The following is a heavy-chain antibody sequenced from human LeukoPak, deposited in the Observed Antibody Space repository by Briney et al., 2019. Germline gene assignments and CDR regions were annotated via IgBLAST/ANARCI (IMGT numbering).Heavy chain of an antibody. CDR1: GGTFSSYA. CDR3: ARGTEANWGSFDY. CDR2: IIPIFGTA. D-gene: IGHD7-27*01. J-gene: IGHJ4*02. Sequence: SVKVSCKASGGTFSSYAISWVRQDPGQGLEWMGGIIPIFGTANYAQKFQGRVTITADESTSTAYMELSSLRSEDTAVYYCARGTEANWGSFDYWGQGTLVTVSS. V-gene: IGHV1-69*13.